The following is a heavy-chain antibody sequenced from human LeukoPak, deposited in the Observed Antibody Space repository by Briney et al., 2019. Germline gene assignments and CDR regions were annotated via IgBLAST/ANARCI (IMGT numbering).Heavy chain of an antibody. D-gene: IGHD1-26*01. Sequence: GGSLRLPCAASGFTFSTYAMTWVRQAPGKGLEWVSAISASGDSTHYADSVKGRFTISRDNSKNTLYLQMKSLRAEDTALYYCAKGSGTTYRYNWFDPWGQGALVTVSS. CDR2: ISASGDST. J-gene: IGHJ5*02. V-gene: IGHV3-23*01. CDR1: GFTFSTYA. CDR3: AKGSGTTYRYNWFDP.